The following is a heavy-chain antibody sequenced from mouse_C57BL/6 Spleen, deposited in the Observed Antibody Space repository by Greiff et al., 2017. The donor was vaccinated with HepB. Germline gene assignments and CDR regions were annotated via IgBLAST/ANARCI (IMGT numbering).Heavy chain of an antibody. CDR1: GFSLTSYG. V-gene: IGHV2-3*01. CDR2: IWGDGST. J-gene: IGHJ1*03. D-gene: IGHD1-1*01. CDR3: ASGPTVVAYWYFDV. Sequence: VKLVESGPGLVAPSQSLSITCTVSGFSLTSYGVSWVRQPPGKGLEWLGVIWGDGSTNYHSALISRLSISKDNSKSQVFLKLNSLQTDDTATYYCASGPTVVAYWYFDVWGTGTTVTVSS.